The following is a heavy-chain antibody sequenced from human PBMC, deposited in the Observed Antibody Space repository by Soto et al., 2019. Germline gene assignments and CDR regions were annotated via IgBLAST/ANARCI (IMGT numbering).Heavy chain of an antibody. V-gene: IGHV1-69*01. Sequence: QVQLVQSGAEVKKPGSSVKVSCKASGGTFSSYAISWVRQAPGQGLEWLGGIIPISGTANYAQKFQGRVTITADESASTAYMELSSLRSEDTVAYYWARSQGSSTSLGIYYYYSYGMDVCVQGTKVPVSS. CDR2: IIPISGTA. D-gene: IGHD2-2*01. CDR3: ARSQGSSTSLGIYYYYSYGMDV. CDR1: GGTFSSYA. J-gene: IGHJ6*02.